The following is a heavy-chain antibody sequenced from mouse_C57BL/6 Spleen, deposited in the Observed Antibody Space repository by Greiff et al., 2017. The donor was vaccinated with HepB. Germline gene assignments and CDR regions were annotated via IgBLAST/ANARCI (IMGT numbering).Heavy chain of an antibody. CDR3: TRDHSNSPWFAY. V-gene: IGHV5-9-1*02. D-gene: IGHD2-5*01. CDR2: ISSGGDYI. CDR1: GFTFSSYA. J-gene: IGHJ3*01. Sequence: EVLGVESGEGLVKPGGSLKLSCAASGFTFSSYAMSWVRQTPETRLEWVAYISSGGDYIYYADTVKGRFTISRDNARNTLYLQMSSLKSEDTAMYYCTRDHSNSPWFAYWGQGTLVTVSA.